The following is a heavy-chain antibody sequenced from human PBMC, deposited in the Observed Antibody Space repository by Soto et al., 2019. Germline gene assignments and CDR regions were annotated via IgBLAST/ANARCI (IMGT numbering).Heavy chain of an antibody. CDR1: GGSISSGDYY. CDR2: IYYSGST. Sequence: QVQLQESGPGLVKPSQTLSLTCTVSGGSISSGDYYWSWIRQPPGKGLEWIGYIYYSGSTYYNPSLKSRVTISVDTSKNQFSLKLSSVTAADTAVYYCARGRRYYYDSSGYYFDYWGQGTLVTVSS. CDR3: ARGRRYYYDSSGYYFDY. J-gene: IGHJ4*02. V-gene: IGHV4-30-4*01. D-gene: IGHD3-22*01.